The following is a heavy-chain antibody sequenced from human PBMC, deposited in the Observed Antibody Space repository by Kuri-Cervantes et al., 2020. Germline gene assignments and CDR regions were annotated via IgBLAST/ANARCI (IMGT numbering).Heavy chain of an antibody. CDR3: AKDLLHHYYYGSGAYNWFDP. Sequence: GGSLRLSCAASGFTFSSYGMHWVRQAPGKGLEWVAVIWYDGSNKYYADSVKGRFTISRDNSKNTLYLQMNSLRAEDTAVYYCAKDLLHHYYYGSGAYNWFDPWGQGTLVTVSS. V-gene: IGHV3-30*02. J-gene: IGHJ5*02. CDR2: IWYDGSNK. D-gene: IGHD3-10*01. CDR1: GFTFSSYG.